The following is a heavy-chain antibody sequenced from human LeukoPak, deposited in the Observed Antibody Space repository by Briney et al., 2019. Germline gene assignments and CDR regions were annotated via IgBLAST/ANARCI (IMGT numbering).Heavy chain of an antibody. CDR3: ARQGSGSHKD. D-gene: IGHD1-26*01. CDR1: GGSISGYY. Sequence: ASETLSLTCNVSGGSISGYYWSWIRQPPGKGLEWIGYIYYSGSTNYNPSPKSRVTISVDTSKNQFSLKLRSVTAADTAVYYCARQGSGSHKDWGQGTLVTVSS. V-gene: IGHV4-59*08. CDR2: IYYSGST. J-gene: IGHJ4*02.